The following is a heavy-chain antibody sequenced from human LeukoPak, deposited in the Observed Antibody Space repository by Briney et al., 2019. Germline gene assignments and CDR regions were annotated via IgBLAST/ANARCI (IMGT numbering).Heavy chain of an antibody. CDR3: ARGEVGAPKDY. D-gene: IGHD1-26*01. J-gene: IGHJ4*02. V-gene: IGHV3-48*04. Sequence: GGSLRLSCAASGFTFSSYAMNWVRQAPGKGLEWVSYISISSRTIYYADSVKGRFTISRDNAKNSLYLQMNSLRAEDTAVYYCARGEVGAPKDYWGQGTLVTVSS. CDR1: GFTFSSYA. CDR2: ISISSRTI.